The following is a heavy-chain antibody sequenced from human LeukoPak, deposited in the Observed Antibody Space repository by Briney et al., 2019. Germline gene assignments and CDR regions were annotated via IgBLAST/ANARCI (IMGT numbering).Heavy chain of an antibody. CDR1: GFVFASSW. D-gene: IGHD3-22*01. CDR2: INPDGSEQ. V-gene: IGHV3-7*04. Sequence: GWSLRLSCAASGFVFASSWMNWVRQAPGKGLEWVAKINPDGSEQKYVESVKGRFTISRDNAKNSLSLVMDIVSAGNTAVYFCARGQRSDSGYSPFDSWGQGTLVTVS. J-gene: IGHJ4*02. CDR3: ARGQRSDSGYSPFDS.